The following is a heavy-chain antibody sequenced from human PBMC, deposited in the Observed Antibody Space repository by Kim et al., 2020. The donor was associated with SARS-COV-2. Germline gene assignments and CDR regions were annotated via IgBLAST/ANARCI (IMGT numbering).Heavy chain of an antibody. V-gene: IGHV3-23*03. J-gene: IGHJ4*02. D-gene: IGHD3-9*01. CDR3: AANYDILTGPFDY. Sequence: GKGTFTTTQDNSKNTLYLQMNSLRAEDTAVYYCAANYDILTGPFDYWGQGTLVTVSS.